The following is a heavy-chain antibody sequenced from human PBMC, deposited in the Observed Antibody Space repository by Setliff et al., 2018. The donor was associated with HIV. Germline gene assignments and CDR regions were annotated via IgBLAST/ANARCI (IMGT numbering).Heavy chain of an antibody. CDR3: VRHSGREHLATPVDY. Sequence: PSETLSLTCIVSAYSITSGHFWGWIRQPPGEGLEWIGGIYQGESGHYNPSLKSRVTISLDTSKNQIPLKLTSVSAADTAVYYCVRHSGREHLATPVDYWGQGTPVTVSS. J-gene: IGHJ4*02. V-gene: IGHV4-38-2*02. CDR2: IYQGESG. D-gene: IGHD1-26*01. CDR1: AYSITSGHF.